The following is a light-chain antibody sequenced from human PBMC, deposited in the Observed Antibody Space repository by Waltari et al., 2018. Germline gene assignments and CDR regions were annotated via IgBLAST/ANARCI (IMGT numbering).Light chain of an antibody. V-gene: IGKV1-5*03. CDR2: KAS. J-gene: IGKJ4*01. CDR3: QQYNTYSLT. Sequence: DVQMTQSPSTLSASVGDRVTITCRASQSISSWLAWYQQKPGKAPKFLIYKASNLESGVPSRFSGSGSGTEFTLTISSLQPDDFATDYCQQYNTYSLTFGGGTKVEIK. CDR1: QSISSW.